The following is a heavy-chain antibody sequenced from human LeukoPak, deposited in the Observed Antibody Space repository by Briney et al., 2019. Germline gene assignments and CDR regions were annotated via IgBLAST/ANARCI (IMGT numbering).Heavy chain of an antibody. D-gene: IGHD3-10*01. CDR2: ISGNGITT. CDR3: ARIAMLRGVTHMDV. Sequence: PGGSLTLSCAASGFTFSSYGMSWVRQAPGQGLERVSAISGNGITTYYADSVKRRFTVSRDNSKNTPYLQMNSLRADDTALYYCARIAMLRGVTHMDVWGKGTTVTISS. J-gene: IGHJ6*03. CDR1: GFTFSSYG. V-gene: IGHV3-23*01.